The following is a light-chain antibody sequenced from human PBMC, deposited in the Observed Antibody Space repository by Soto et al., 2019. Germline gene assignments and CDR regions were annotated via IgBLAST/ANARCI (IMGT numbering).Light chain of an antibody. J-gene: IGKJ1*01. Sequence: EIVLTQSPGTLSLSPGERATLSCRASQSVSSTYLAWYQHKLGQAPRLRIYGASSKASGIPDRFSGSGSGTDFTLTISRLETEDVAGYYGQQYGSSPRSFGQGTKVEVK. CDR1: QSVSSTY. CDR3: QQYGSSPRS. V-gene: IGKV3-20*01. CDR2: GAS.